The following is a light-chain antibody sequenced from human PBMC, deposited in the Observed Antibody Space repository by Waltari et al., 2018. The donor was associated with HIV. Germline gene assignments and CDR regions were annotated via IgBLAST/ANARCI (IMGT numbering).Light chain of an antibody. CDR2: EVT. J-gene: IGLJ1*01. V-gene: IGLV2-8*01. CDR1: SSDVGAYDF. CDR3: TSYASNNNYV. Sequence: QSALTQPPSASGSPGQSVTISCTGTSSDVGAYDFVSWYQQHPGKVPKLITSEVTKRPSGVPDRFLGSKSDNTASLTISGLQAQDEADYYCTSYASNNNYVFGTGTKVTVL.